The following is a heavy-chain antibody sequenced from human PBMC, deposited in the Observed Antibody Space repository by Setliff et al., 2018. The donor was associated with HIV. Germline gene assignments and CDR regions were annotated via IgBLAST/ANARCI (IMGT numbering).Heavy chain of an antibody. CDR3: ASVPGDYGDNPIDY. Sequence: ASVKVSCKASGYNFFSYGISWVRQAPGQGLEWMGWISTFDGNTDYAQNVQDRVTMTTDTSTSTVYMELRSLRSDDTAVYYCASVPGDYGDNPIDYWGQGTLVTVSS. CDR1: GYNFFSYG. J-gene: IGHJ4*02. D-gene: IGHD4-17*01. CDR2: ISTFDGNT. V-gene: IGHV1-18*01.